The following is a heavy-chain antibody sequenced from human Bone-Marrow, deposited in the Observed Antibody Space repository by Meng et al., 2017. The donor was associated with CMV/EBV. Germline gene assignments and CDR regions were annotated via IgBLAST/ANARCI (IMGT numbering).Heavy chain of an antibody. D-gene: IGHD6-6*01. J-gene: IGHJ6*01. CDR2: IIPILGIA. CDR1: GGTFSSYA. CDR3: ARDSPSSIAARPLYYYYYYGMDV. Sequence: SVKGSCKASGGTFSSYAISWVRQAPGQGLEWMGGIIPILGIANYAQKFQGRVTITADKSTSTAYMELSSLRSEDTAVYYCARDSPSSIAARPLYYYYYYGMDVWGQGTTVTCYS. V-gene: IGHV1-69*10.